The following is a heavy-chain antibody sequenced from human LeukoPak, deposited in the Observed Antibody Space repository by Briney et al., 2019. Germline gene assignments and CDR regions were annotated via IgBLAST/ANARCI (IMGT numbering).Heavy chain of an antibody. CDR3: ARMGIYSSSWYLDY. V-gene: IGHV1-8*01. CDR1: GYTFTSYD. J-gene: IGHJ4*02. CDR2: MNPNSGNT. Sequence: ASVKVSCKASGYTFTSYDINWVRQATGQGLEWMGWMNPNSGNTGYAQKFQGRVTMTRNTSISTAYMELSSLRSEDTAVYYCARMGIYSSSWYLDYWGQGTLVTVSS. D-gene: IGHD6-13*01.